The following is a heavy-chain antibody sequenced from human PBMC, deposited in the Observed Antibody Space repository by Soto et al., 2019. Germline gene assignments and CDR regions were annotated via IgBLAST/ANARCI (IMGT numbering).Heavy chain of an antibody. Sequence: QVQLQQWGAGLLKPSETLSLTCAVYGGSFSGYYWSWLRQPPGKGLEWIGEINHSGSATQNPSLKTRVNISVDTSKNQFSLRLGSLTAADTAVYYCARAVQGDAPGKDFFDSWGQGTLVTVSS. CDR1: GGSFSGYY. J-gene: IGHJ4*02. CDR2: INHSGSA. D-gene: IGHD2-21*02. CDR3: ARAVQGDAPGKDFFDS. V-gene: IGHV4-34*01.